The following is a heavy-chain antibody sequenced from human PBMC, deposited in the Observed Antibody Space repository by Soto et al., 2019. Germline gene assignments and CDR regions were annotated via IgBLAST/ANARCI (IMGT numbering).Heavy chain of an antibody. CDR3: AKSLNINWKNWFDP. CDR2: ISDSGDRT. D-gene: IGHD1-1*01. Sequence: EEQLLESGGGLVQPGESLRLSCAASGFTFSSSAMNWVRQTPGKGLEWVSLISDSGDRTHYADSGRGRFSISRDNSKNTLYLQMDSLRAEDTAVYYCAKSLNINWKNWFDPWGQGTLVTVSS. CDR1: GFTFSSSA. J-gene: IGHJ5*02. V-gene: IGHV3-23*01.